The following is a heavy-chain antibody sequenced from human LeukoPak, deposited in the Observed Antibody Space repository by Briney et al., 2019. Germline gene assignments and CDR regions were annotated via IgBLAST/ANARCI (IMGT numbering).Heavy chain of an antibody. CDR2: IWYDGSNK. CDR3: ARAGYSGYVGSYYFDY. J-gene: IGHJ4*02. D-gene: IGHD5-12*01. CDR1: GFTFSSYG. Sequence: GGSLRLSCAASGFTFSSYGMHWVRQAPGKGLEWVAVIWYDGSNKYYADSVKGRFTISRDNSKNTLYLQMNSLRAEDTAVYYCARAGYSGYVGSYYFDYWGQRTLVTVSS. V-gene: IGHV3-33*01.